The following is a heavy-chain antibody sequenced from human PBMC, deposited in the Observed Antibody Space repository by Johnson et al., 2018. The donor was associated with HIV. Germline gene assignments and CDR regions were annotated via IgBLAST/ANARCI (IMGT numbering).Heavy chain of an antibody. Sequence: VQLVESGGGVVQPGGSLRLSCAASGFTFSDAWMNWVRQAPGKGLEWVGRVKSKTDGGTTDYAAPVKGRFTISRDASKNTLYLQMNSLKTEDTAVYYCTTGFYWNVAFDIWGQGTMVTVSS. D-gene: IGHD3-9*01. CDR2: VKSKTDGGTT. CDR3: TTGFYWNVAFDI. CDR1: GFTFSDAW. J-gene: IGHJ3*02. V-gene: IGHV3-15*01.